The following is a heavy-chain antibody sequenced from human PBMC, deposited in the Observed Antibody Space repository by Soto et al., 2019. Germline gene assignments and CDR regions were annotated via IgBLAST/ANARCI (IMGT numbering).Heavy chain of an antibody. CDR3: ARQDTSGYAFDY. CDR2: ISYSGST. J-gene: IGHJ4*02. D-gene: IGHD3-22*01. V-gene: IGHV4-59*08. CDR1: GGSISSFD. Sequence: QVQLQESGPGLVKPSETLSLTCTVSGGSISSFDWNWIRQSPGKGLEWIGYISYSGSTNYNPSLKGRVTISVETSKNQFSLKLSSVTAADTAVYYCARQDTSGYAFDYWGQGTLVTVSS.